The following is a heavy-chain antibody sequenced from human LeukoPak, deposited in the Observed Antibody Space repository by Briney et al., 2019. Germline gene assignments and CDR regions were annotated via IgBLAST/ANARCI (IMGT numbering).Heavy chain of an antibody. CDR1: GFTFSSYA. Sequence: GGSLRLSCAASGFTFSSYAMSWVRQAPGKGLEWVSAISSSGGNTYYADSVKGRFTISRDNSKNTLYLQVNSLRAEDTAVYYCAKDFHASSGYYLDYWGQGTLVTVSS. CDR3: AKDFHASSGYYLDY. V-gene: IGHV3-23*01. CDR2: ISSSGGNT. D-gene: IGHD3-22*01. J-gene: IGHJ4*02.